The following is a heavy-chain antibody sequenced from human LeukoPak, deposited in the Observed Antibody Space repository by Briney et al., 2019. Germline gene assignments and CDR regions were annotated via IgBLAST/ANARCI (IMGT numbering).Heavy chain of an antibody. J-gene: IGHJ4*02. CDR1: GFTVSTNC. Sequence: PGGSLRLSCAASGFTVSTNCMTWVRQAQGKGLEWVSTNSGGTTYYADSVMGRFTISRHNSRNTLYLQTNSLRAEDTAVYYCARVDTVMAYYFDLWGQGTLVTVSS. CDR2: NSGGTT. D-gene: IGHD5-18*01. CDR3: ARVDTVMAYYFDL. V-gene: IGHV3-53*04.